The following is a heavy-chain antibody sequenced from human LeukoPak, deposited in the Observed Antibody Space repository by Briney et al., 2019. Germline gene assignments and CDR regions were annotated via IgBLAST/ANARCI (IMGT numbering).Heavy chain of an antibody. J-gene: IGHJ6*03. CDR1: VYTFTRYL. CDR2: MNPNSGNT. Sequence: GASVKVSRKGSVYTFTRYLINGVGQPPGQGLEGVGWMNPNSGNTGYAQKSQGRVTITTKTSISTAYMELSRLRSEDTAVYYCAILGYCSGGSCYEYYYYMDVWGKGTTVTVSS. V-gene: IGHV1-8*01. CDR3: AILGYCSGGSCYEYYYYMDV. D-gene: IGHD2-15*01.